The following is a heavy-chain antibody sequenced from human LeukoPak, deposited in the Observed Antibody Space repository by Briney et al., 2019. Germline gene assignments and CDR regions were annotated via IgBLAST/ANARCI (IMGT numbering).Heavy chain of an antibody. CDR2: IYYSGST. V-gene: IGHV4-39*01. Sequence: SETLSLTCTVSGGSISSYYWSWIRQPPGKGLEWIGCIYYSGSTYYNPSLKSRVTISVDTSKNQFSLKLSSVTAADTAVYYCARRYYDILTGYYEPFDYWGQGTLVTVSS. D-gene: IGHD3-9*01. J-gene: IGHJ4*02. CDR3: ARRYYDILTGYYEPFDY. CDR1: GGSISSYY.